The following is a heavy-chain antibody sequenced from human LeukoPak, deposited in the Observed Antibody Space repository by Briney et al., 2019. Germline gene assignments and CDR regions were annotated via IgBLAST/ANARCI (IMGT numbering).Heavy chain of an antibody. CDR3: AKSATATHQYFFDY. CDR1: GFTFSSYA. Sequence: PGGSLRLSCAASGFTFSSYAMNWVRQAPGKGLEWVSAISSSGGSTYNADSVKGRFTISRDDSKNTVLLQMNSLRADDAAVYYCAKSATATHQYFFDYWGQGTLVTVSS. V-gene: IGHV3-23*01. D-gene: IGHD5-18*01. J-gene: IGHJ4*02. CDR2: ISSSGGST.